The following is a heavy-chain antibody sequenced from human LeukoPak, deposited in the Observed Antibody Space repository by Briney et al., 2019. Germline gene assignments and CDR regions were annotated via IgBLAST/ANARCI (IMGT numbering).Heavy chain of an antibody. CDR2: INHSGST. D-gene: IGHD3-16*01. Sequence: SETLSLTCAVYGGSFSGYYWSWIRQPPGKGLEWIGEINHSGSTNYNPSLKSRVTISVDTSKNQFSLKLSSVTAADTAIYYCARSRGPGKGARQSFDPWGQGTLVTVSS. V-gene: IGHV4-34*01. CDR1: GGSFSGYY. J-gene: IGHJ5*02. CDR3: ARSRGPGKGARQSFDP.